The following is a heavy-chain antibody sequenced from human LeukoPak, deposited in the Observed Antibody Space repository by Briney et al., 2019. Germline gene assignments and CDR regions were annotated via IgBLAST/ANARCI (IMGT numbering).Heavy chain of an antibody. Sequence: SETLSLTCAVYGGSFSGYYWSWIRQPPGKGLEWIGEINHSGSTNYNPSLKSRVTISVDTSKNQFSLKLGSVTAADTAVYYCARCRGRYCSSTSCYPGYYYYYGMDVWGQGTTVTVSS. D-gene: IGHD2-2*01. CDR3: ARCRGRYCSSTSCYPGYYYYYGMDV. V-gene: IGHV4-34*01. J-gene: IGHJ6*02. CDR1: GGSFSGYY. CDR2: INHSGST.